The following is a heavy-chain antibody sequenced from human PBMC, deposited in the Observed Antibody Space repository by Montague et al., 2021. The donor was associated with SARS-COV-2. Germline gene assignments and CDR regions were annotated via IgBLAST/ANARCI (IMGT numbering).Heavy chain of an antibody. CDR1: SGSIISSGYY. D-gene: IGHD3-10*01. CDR3: ARGMIRGVTTPFDY. V-gene: IGHV4-39*02. J-gene: IGHJ4*02. CDR2: IHYSGTT. Sequence: SETLSLTCSVSSGSIISSGYYWGWIRQPPGKELEWIGNIHYSGTTXYXXXXQXRGTISVDTSKNHLSLRLSSVTAADTAVYFCARGMIRGVTTPFDYWGQGSQVTVSS.